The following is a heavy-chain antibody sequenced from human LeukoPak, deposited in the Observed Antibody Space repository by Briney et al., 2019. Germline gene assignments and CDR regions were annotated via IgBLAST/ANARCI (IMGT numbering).Heavy chain of an antibody. J-gene: IGHJ5*02. D-gene: IGHD3-10*01. V-gene: IGHV4-59*01. CDR3: ARERSMVRGVSWFDP. CDR1: DGSISSYY. CDR2: IYYSGST. Sequence: SETLSLTCTVSDGSISSYYWSWIRQPPGKGLEWIGYIYYSGSTNYNPSLKSRVTISVDTSKNQFSLKLSSVTVADTAVYYCARERSMVRGVSWFDPWGQGTLVTVSS.